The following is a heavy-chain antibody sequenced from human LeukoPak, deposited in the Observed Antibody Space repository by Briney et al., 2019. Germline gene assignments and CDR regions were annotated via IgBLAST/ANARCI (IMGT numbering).Heavy chain of an antibody. CDR3: ARLVCSTSSCWPSVDFDF. V-gene: IGHV1-18*01. D-gene: IGHD2-2*01. J-gene: IGHJ3*01. Sequence: ASVKVSCKASGYTFTHYGISWVRQAAGQGLEWMGWITAYNGNSNYAQKLQGRVTMTRDTSTRTAYMELRSRRSDATAFYYCARLVCSTSSCWPSVDFDFWGQGTMVTVSS. CDR1: GYTFTHYG. CDR2: ITAYNGNS.